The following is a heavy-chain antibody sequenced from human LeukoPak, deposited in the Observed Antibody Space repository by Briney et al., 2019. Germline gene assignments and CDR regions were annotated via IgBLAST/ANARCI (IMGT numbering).Heavy chain of an antibody. CDR2: IKHDGSEK. V-gene: IGHV3-7*05. J-gene: IGHJ4*02. D-gene: IGHD6-19*01. CDR1: GFTFSRYC. CDR3: ARGHPGRWLAYSY. Sequence: GGSLRLSCAASGFTFSRYCMTCVRQAPGKGLECVANIKHDGSEKYYADSVKGRFTISRDNAKNSLNLQMNSLRAEDTAVYYCARGHPGRWLAYSYWGQGTLVTTSS.